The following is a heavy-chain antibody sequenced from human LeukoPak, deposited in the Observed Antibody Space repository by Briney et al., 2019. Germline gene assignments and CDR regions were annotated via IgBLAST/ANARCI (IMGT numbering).Heavy chain of an antibody. CDR2: FSGSGGST. Sequence: GGSLRLSCAASGFTFSSYAMSWVRQAPGKGLGWVSTFSGSGGSTYYADSVKGRFTISRDNSKNTLYLQMNSLRAEDTAVYYCAKGGDTVVVPAAMGRRYYYYYMDVWGKGTTVIVSS. J-gene: IGHJ6*03. V-gene: IGHV3-23*01. CDR1: GFTFSSYA. D-gene: IGHD2-2*01. CDR3: AKGGDTVVVPAAMGRRYYYYYMDV.